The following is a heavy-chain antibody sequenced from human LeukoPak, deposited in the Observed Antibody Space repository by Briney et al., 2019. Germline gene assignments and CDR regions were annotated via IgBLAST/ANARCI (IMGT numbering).Heavy chain of an antibody. D-gene: IGHD6-19*01. CDR1: GFTFSSYW. CDR2: INSDGSST. CDR3: ARDSSGWYGAFDI. J-gene: IGHJ3*02. V-gene: IGHV3-74*01. Sequence: GGSLRLSCAASGFTFSSYWMHWVRQAPGKGLVWVSRINSDGSSTSYADSVKGRFTISRDNAKNSLYLQMNSLRAEDTAVYYCARDSSGWYGAFDIWGQGTMVTVSS.